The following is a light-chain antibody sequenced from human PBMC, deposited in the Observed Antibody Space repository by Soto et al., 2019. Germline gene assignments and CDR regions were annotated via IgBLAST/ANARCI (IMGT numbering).Light chain of an antibody. CDR2: DVA. V-gene: IGLV2-14*03. J-gene: IGLJ1*01. Sequence: QSVLTQPASVSGSPGQSITISCTGTSSDVGGYNYVYWYQHHPGKVPKLLIYDVANRPSGVSDRFSGSKSGNTASLTISGLQAEDEADYYCNSYTGSRTYVFGTGTKVTVL. CDR1: SSDVGGYNY. CDR3: NSYTGSRTYV.